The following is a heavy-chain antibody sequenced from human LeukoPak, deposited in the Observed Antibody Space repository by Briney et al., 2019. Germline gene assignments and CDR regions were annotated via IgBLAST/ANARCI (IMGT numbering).Heavy chain of an antibody. CDR1: GFTFSSYW. CDR3: ATSRTFDY. V-gene: IGHV3-74*01. D-gene: IGHD2-8*01. CDR2: INSDGSST. J-gene: IGHJ4*02. Sequence: GGSLRLSCAASGFTFSSYWMHWVRQAPGKGLVWVSHINSDGSSTNYADSVKGRFTISRDNAKNTAYLQMDSLRAADTAVYYCATSRTFDYWGQGTLVTVSS.